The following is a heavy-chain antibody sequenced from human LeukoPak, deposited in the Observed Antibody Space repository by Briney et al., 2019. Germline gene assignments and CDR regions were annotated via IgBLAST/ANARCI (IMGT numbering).Heavy chain of an antibody. CDR3: ARGVGGYFDWANNWFDP. D-gene: IGHD3-9*01. CDR2: IYSGGST. J-gene: IGHJ5*02. CDR1: GFTVSSNY. V-gene: IGHV3-53*01. Sequence: PGGSLRLSCAASGFTVSSNYMSWVRQAPGKELEWVSVIYSGGSTYYADSVKGRFTISRDNSKNTLYLQMNSLRAEDTAVYYCARGVGGYFDWANNWFDPWGQGTLVTVSS.